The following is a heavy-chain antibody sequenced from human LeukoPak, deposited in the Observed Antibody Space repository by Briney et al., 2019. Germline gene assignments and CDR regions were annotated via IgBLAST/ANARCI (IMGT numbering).Heavy chain of an antibody. V-gene: IGHV4-59*01. CDR1: GGSISSYY. Sequence: PSETLSLTCTVSGGSISSYYSSWIRQSPGKGLEWIGYIYYSGSTNYNPSLKSRVTISVDTSKNQFSLKLSSVTAADTAVYYCARDGYSGSYYDYWGQGTLVTVSS. CDR3: ARDGYSGSYYDY. D-gene: IGHD1-26*01. J-gene: IGHJ4*02. CDR2: IYYSGST.